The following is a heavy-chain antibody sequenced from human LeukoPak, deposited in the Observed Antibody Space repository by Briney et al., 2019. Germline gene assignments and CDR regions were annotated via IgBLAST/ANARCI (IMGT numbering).Heavy chain of an antibody. CDR2: IYSGGST. Sequence: GGTLRLSCAASGFTFSSYGMSWVRQAPGKGLEWVSVIYSGGSTYYADSVKGRFTISRDNSKNTLYLQMNSLRAEDTAVYYCAREDYYGSGSYDHWGQGTLVTVSS. CDR1: GFTFSSYG. CDR3: AREDYYGSGSYDH. D-gene: IGHD3-10*01. J-gene: IGHJ4*02. V-gene: IGHV3-53*01.